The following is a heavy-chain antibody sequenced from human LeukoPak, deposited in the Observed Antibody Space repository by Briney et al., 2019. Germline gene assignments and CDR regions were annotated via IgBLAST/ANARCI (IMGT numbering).Heavy chain of an antibody. Sequence: GGSLRLSCAASGFTVSSNYMSWVRQAPGKGLQWVSVIYSGGSTYYADSVKGRFTISRDNSKKTLYLQMNSLRAEDTAVYYCAREPPIAAAGWFDPWGQGTLVIVSS. V-gene: IGHV3-53*01. CDR1: GFTVSSNY. D-gene: IGHD6-13*01. CDR2: IYSGGST. J-gene: IGHJ5*02. CDR3: AREPPIAAAGWFDP.